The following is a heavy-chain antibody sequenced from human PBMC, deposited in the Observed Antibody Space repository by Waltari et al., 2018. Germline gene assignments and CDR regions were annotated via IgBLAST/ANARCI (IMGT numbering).Heavy chain of an antibody. CDR1: GSTVSRNY. V-gene: IGHV3-66*02. D-gene: IGHD1-26*01. J-gene: IGHJ4*02. Sequence: EVQLVESGGGLVQPGGSLRLSCAASGSTVSRNYMSWVRQAPGKGLEWVSVIYSGGSTYYADSVKGRFTISRDNSKNTLYLQMNSLRAEDTAVYYCARGVVGATLGYWGQGTLVTVSS. CDR3: ARGVVGATLGY. CDR2: IYSGGST.